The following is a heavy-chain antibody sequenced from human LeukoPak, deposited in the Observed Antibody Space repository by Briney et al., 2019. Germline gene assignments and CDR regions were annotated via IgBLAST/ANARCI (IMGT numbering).Heavy chain of an antibody. CDR2: ITTYNGKT. CDR3: AREDYYGSGSYYNWFDP. CDR1: WCSYTVYV. Sequence: KVSCRGAWCSYTVYVFWGVGQAPGQGLEWMGWITTYNGKTNYAQKLQGRVTMTTDTSTSTAYMELRSLRSDDTAVYYCAREDYYGSGSYYNWFDPWGQGTLVTVSS. V-gene: IGHV1-18*01. D-gene: IGHD3-10*01. J-gene: IGHJ5*02.